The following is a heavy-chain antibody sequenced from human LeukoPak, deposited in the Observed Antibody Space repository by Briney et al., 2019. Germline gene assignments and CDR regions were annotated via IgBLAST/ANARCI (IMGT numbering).Heavy chain of an antibody. D-gene: IGHD2-15*01. CDR1: GFTFSSYG. CDR2: ISHTGGSP. J-gene: IGHJ6*03. V-gene: IGHV3-23*01. Sequence: GGSLRLSCAASGFTFSSYGMSWVRQAPGKGLEWVSSISHTGGSPYYADSVKGRFTVSRDNSKSTLYLQMNSLTVEDTAIYYCAKNADRGAYCRGGSCYPYYYYYMDVWGTGTTVTISS. CDR3: AKNADRGAYCRGGSCYPYYYYYMDV.